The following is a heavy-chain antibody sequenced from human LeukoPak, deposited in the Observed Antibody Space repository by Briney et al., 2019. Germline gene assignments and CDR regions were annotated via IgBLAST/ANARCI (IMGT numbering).Heavy chain of an antibody. CDR1: GFTFSTYG. V-gene: IGHV3-33*01. CDR3: ARAERIQLFPWYYYGKDV. D-gene: IGHD5-18*01. J-gene: IGHJ6*02. CDR2: IWYHGSET. Sequence: GGSLRLSCAASGFTFSTYGMHWVRQAPGKGLEWVAVIWYHGSETSYADSVKGRFTISRENAKNSLYLQMNSLRAGDTAVYYCARAERIQLFPWYYYGKDVWGQGTTVTISS.